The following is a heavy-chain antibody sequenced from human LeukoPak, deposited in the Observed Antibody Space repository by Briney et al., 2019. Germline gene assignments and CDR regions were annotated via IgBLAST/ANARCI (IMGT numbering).Heavy chain of an antibody. Sequence: SETLSLTCTVSGGSISSYYWSWIRQPPGKGLEWIGYIYYSGSTNYNPSLKSRVTISVDTSKNQFSLKLSSVTAADTAVYYCARALWLRDAFDIWGQGTMVTVSS. CDR1: GGSISSYY. CDR3: ARALWLRDAFDI. V-gene: IGHV4-59*01. CDR2: IYYSGST. D-gene: IGHD5-18*01. J-gene: IGHJ3*02.